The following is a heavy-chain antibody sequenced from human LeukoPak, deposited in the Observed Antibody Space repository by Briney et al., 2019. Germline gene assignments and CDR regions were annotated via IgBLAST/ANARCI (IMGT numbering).Heavy chain of an antibody. D-gene: IGHD3-22*01. CDR3: ARDRHYYDSSGPAGLYFDY. CDR2: ISSSGSTI. Sequence: GGSLRLSCAASGFTFSDYYMSWIRQTPRKGLEWVSYISSSGSTIYYADSVKGRFTISRDNAKNSLYLQMNSLRAEDTAVYYCARDRHYYDSSGPAGLYFDYWGQGTLVTVSS. CDR1: GFTFSDYY. J-gene: IGHJ4*02. V-gene: IGHV3-11*04.